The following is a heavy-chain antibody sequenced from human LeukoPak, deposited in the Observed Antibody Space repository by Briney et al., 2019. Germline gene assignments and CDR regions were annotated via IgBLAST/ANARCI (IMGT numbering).Heavy chain of an antibody. CDR3: AKALDIVATITGN. CDR1: GFTFGDYG. Sequence: RSGGSLRLSCAASGFTFGDYGMSWVRQAPGKGLEWVSGINWNGGSTGYADSVKGRFTISRDNARNSLYLQMNSLRAEDTAVYYCAKALDIVATITGNWGQGTLVTVSS. CDR2: INWNGGST. D-gene: IGHD5-12*01. V-gene: IGHV3-20*04. J-gene: IGHJ4*02.